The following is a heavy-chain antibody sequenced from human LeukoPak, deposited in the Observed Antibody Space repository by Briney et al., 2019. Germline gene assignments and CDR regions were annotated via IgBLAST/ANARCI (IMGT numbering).Heavy chain of an antibody. Sequence: GESLKVSRKGSGYSFTGYWIGWVRQMPGKGLEWMGIIYPGDSDARYSPSFQGQVTISADKSISTAYLQWSSLKASDTAMYYCARRISGIRFDPWGQGTLVTVSS. CDR3: ARRISGIRFDP. D-gene: IGHD1-14*01. J-gene: IGHJ5*02. V-gene: IGHV5-51*01. CDR2: IYPGDSDA. CDR1: GYSFTGYW.